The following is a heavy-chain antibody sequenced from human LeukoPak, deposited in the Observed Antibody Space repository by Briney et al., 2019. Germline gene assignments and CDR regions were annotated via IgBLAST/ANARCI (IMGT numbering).Heavy chain of an antibody. Sequence: PGGSLRLSYAASGFTLSIYWMSWVRQAPGKGLEWVAHIKEDGSEQYYVDSVKGRFTISRDNAKNSLYLQMNSLRAEDTAVYYCARGGFGYVYFDYWGQGTLVTVSS. CDR2: IKEDGSEQ. J-gene: IGHJ4*02. D-gene: IGHD3-16*01. CDR1: GFTLSIYW. V-gene: IGHV3-7*01. CDR3: ARGGFGYVYFDY.